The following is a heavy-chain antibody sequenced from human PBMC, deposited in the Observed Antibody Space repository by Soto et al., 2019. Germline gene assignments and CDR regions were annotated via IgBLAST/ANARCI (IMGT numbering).Heavy chain of an antibody. D-gene: IGHD1-26*01. CDR3: ARQFLSGRYGKFDN. V-gene: IGHV5-51*01. CDR2: IYPADSDT. J-gene: IGHJ4*02. Sequence: GESLKISCKGSGYSFNAYRIAWVRQMPGKGLEWMGIIYPADSDTRYSPSFQGQVTISVDKSISTAYLQWRSLKASDTAMYYCARQFLSGRYGKFDNWGQGTLVTVSS. CDR1: GYSFNAYR.